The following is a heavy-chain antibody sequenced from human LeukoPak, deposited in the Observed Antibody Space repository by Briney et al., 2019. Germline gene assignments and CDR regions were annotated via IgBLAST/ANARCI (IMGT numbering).Heavy chain of an antibody. CDR3: ARSLYYYDSSGLFTQY. CDR1: GYTFTRYG. CDR2: ISAYNGNS. J-gene: IGHJ1*01. Sequence: ASVKVSCKASGYTFTRYGISWVRQAPGQGLEWMGWISAYNGNSNYAQKLQGRVTTTTDTSTSTAYMELRSLRSDDTAVYYCARSLYYYDSSGLFTQYWGQGTLVTVSS. D-gene: IGHD3-22*01. V-gene: IGHV1-18*01.